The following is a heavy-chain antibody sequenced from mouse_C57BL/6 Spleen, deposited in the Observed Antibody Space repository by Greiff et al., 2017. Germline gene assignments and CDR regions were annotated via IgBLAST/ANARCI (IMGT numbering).Heavy chain of an antibody. D-gene: IGHD1-1*01. Sequence: EVQLQQSGPELVKPGASVKISCKASGYTFTDYYMNWVKQSHGKSLEWIGDINPNNGGTSYNQKFKGKATLTVDKSSSTAYMELRSLTSEDSAVYYCARTAYYYGSIYYFDYWGQGTTLTVSS. CDR2: INPNNGGT. J-gene: IGHJ2*01. CDR3: ARTAYYYGSIYYFDY. V-gene: IGHV1-26*01. CDR1: GYTFTDYY.